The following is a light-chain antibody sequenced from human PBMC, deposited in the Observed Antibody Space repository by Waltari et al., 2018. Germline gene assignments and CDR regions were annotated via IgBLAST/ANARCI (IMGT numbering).Light chain of an antibody. CDR3: QPYVRLPVT. CDR2: GAY. V-gene: IGKV3-20*01. J-gene: IGKJ1*01. Sequence: SRRARQSCRRTLAWYQQKPGQAPRLLIYGAYPRDTGIPDRFSGSGSGTDFSLTISRLEPEYFAVYYCQPYVRLPVTFGQGTKVEIK. CDR1: QSCRRT.